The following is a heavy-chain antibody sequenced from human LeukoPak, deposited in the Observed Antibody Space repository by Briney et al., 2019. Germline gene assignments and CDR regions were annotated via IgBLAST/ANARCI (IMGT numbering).Heavy chain of an antibody. J-gene: IGHJ3*02. CDR2: NYPGDSDT. Sequence: GESLKISCKGSENIFTSYWIGWLRHMPGKVQEWMGINYPGDSDTRYSQSYQSQVTISADKSISTAFLQWASLKASDTAMYYCAVGGDTSGWYNAFDIWGQGTMVTVSS. CDR1: ENIFTSYW. D-gene: IGHD6-19*01. CDR3: AVGGDTSGWYNAFDI. V-gene: IGHV5-51*01.